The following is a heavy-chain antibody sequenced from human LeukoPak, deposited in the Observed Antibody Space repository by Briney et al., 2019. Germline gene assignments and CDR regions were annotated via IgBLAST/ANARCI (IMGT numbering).Heavy chain of an antibody. D-gene: IGHD1-1*01. CDR2: INPSGGST. J-gene: IGHJ6*03. CDR3: ARVPGPGHMDV. V-gene: IGHV1-46*03. CDR1: GYTFTSYY. Sequence: ASVKVSCKASGYTFTSYYMDWVRQAPGQGLEWMGIINPSGGSTSYAQKFQGRVTMTRDTSTSTVYMELSSLRSEDTAVYYCARVPGPGHMDVWGKGTTVTVSS.